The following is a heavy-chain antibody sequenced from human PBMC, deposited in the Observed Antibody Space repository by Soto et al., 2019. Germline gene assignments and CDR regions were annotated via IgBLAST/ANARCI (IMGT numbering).Heavy chain of an antibody. CDR2: IIPILGIA. CDR3: ARGSLDV. Sequence: SVKVSCKASGYTVTGYDIHWVRQATGQGLEWMGRIIPILGIANYAQKFQGRVTITADKSTSTAYMELSSLRSEDTAVYYCARGSLDVWGQGTTVTVSS. CDR1: GYTVTGYD. J-gene: IGHJ6*02. V-gene: IGHV1-69*04.